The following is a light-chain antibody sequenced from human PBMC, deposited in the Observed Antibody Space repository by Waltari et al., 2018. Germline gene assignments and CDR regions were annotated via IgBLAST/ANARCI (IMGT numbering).Light chain of an antibody. V-gene: IGLV2-14*01. CDR2: DVS. Sequence: QSALTQPASVSGSPGQSVTIFCTGTSNDVGGYNSVSWYQEHPGQAPRVIIYDVSDRPSGVSDRFSGSTSGNTASLTISGLQAEDEADYYCSSQSSTNVVLFGGGTKLTFL. CDR1: SNDVGGYNS. CDR3: SSQSSTNVVL. J-gene: IGLJ2*01.